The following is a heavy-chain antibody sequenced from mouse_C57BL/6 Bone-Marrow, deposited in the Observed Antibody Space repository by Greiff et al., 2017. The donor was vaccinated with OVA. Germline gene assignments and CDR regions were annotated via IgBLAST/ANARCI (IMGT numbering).Heavy chain of an antibody. Sequence: VQLQQPGAELVRPGTSVKLSCKASGYAFTNYLIEWVKQRPGQGLEWIGVINPGSGGTNYNEKFKGKATLTADKSSSTAYMQLSSLTSEDSAVYFCARFPLYYYGSSSLAYWGQGTLVTVSA. CDR2: INPGSGGT. V-gene: IGHV1-54*01. CDR1: GYAFTNYL. D-gene: IGHD1-1*01. J-gene: IGHJ3*01. CDR3: ARFPLYYYGSSSLAY.